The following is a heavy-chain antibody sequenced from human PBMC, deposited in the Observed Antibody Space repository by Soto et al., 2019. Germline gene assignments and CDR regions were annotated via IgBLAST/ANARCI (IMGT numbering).Heavy chain of an antibody. CDR3: AKDPVDTAMQPVGPLDY. J-gene: IGHJ4*02. D-gene: IGHD5-18*01. CDR1: GFTFSSYG. CDR2: ISYDGSNK. Sequence: QVQLVESGGGVVQPGRSLRLSCAASGFTFSSYGMHWVRQAPGKGLEWVAVISYDGSNKYYADSVKGRFTMSRDNSKNPLYLQMNSLRAEDTAVYYCAKDPVDTAMQPVGPLDYWGQGTLVTVSS. V-gene: IGHV3-30*18.